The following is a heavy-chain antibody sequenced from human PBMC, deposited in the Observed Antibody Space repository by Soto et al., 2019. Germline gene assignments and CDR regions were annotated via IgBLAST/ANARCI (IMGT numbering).Heavy chain of an antibody. Sequence: QVQLVQSGAEVKKPGSSVKVSCKASGGIFNSYTFGWVRQAPGQGLEWMGRIVPIIGLANYTQTFQGRVTITADKSTTTVSMELSRLRSEDTAVYYCARLDYGDYGWFDPWGQGTLVIVSS. J-gene: IGHJ5*02. D-gene: IGHD4-17*01. CDR2: IVPIIGLA. CDR1: GGIFNSYT. CDR3: ARLDYGDYGWFDP. V-gene: IGHV1-69*02.